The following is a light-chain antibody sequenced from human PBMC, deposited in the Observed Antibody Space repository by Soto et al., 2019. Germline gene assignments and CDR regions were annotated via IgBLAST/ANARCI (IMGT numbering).Light chain of an antibody. CDR1: SSDGGGYNY. J-gene: IGLJ1*01. CDR2: EVS. V-gene: IGLV2-14*01. CDR3: TSYTSISLYV. Sequence: QSALTQPDYVSWSPGQSITIPRTGTSSDGGGYNYVSWYQQHAGEAPKLMIYEVSNRPSGVSNRCSGSKSGNTASLTIFGLQAVDEADYYCTSYTSISLYVFGTGTKVTVL.